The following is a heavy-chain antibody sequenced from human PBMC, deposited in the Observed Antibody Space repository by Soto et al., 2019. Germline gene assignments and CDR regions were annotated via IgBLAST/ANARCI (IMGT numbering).Heavy chain of an antibody. CDR3: AKVVGGLGYFDL. Sequence: EVQLLESGGGLARPGGSLRLSCVASGFTFSDYAMTWVRQAPGKGLEWVATISATGGNIEYTDSLKGRFTISRDNSKNTLYLQLNGLTSDDTAVHYRAKVVGGLGYFDLWGRGTLVTVSS. CDR2: ISATGGNI. V-gene: IGHV3-23*01. CDR1: GFTFSDYA. D-gene: IGHD3-16*01. J-gene: IGHJ2*01.